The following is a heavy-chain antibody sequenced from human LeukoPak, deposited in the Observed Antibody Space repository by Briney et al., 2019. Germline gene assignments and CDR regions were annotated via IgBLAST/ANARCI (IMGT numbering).Heavy chain of an antibody. CDR1: GYSFSTYG. CDR3: ARKGCFGDCYLFDF. J-gene: IGHJ4*02. Sequence: ASVTVSCKASGYSFSTYGISWVRQAPGQKFEWMGWINTVNGATKYTQDFQGRVTMTRDTSTTTAYMELRSLISDDTAVYYCARKGCFGDCYLFDFWGQGTLVTVSS. CDR2: INTVNGAT. D-gene: IGHD2-21*02. V-gene: IGHV1-18*01.